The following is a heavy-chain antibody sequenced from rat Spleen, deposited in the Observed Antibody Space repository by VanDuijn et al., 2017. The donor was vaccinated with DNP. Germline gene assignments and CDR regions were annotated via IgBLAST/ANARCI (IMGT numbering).Heavy chain of an antibody. CDR1: GFSLTNNG. CDR3: ARVPSTYYVMDA. V-gene: IGHV2-72*01. CDR2: IWAGGST. Sequence: QVQLKESGPGLMQPSETLSLTCTVSGFSLTNNGVGWVRQPLGKGLVWMGTIWAGGSTNYNSAVQSRLSITRDTSKSQVFLKMNSLQTEDTATYYCARVPSTYYVMDAWGQGASVTVSS. D-gene: IGHD3-8*01. J-gene: IGHJ4*01.